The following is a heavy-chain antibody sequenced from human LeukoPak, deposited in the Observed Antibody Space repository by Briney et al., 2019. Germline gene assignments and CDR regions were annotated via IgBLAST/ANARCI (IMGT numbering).Heavy chain of an antibody. Sequence: PSETLSLTCTVSGVSISSYYWSWIRQAPGKGLEWIGSIYYSGSTYYNPSLKSRVTISVDTSKNQFSLKLSSVTAADTAVYYCARDPPLNDYGDYVGVGGYWGQGTLVTVSS. D-gene: IGHD4-17*01. CDR3: ARDPPLNDYGDYVGVGGY. CDR2: IYYSGST. V-gene: IGHV4-39*07. J-gene: IGHJ4*02. CDR1: GVSISSYY.